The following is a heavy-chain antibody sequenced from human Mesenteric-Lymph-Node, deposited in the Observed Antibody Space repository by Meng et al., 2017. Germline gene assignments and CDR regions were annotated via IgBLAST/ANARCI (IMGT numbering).Heavy chain of an antibody. CDR2: INHSGST. J-gene: IGHJ4*02. V-gene: IGHV4-34*01. CDR1: GGSFSGYY. CDR3: ARSVWGSYRRPLIDY. Sequence: SETLSLTCAVYGGSFSGYYWSWIRQPPGKGLEWIGEINHSGSTNYNPSLKSRVTISVDTSKNQFSLKLSSVTAADTAVYYCARSVWGSYRRPLIDYWGQGTLVTVSS. D-gene: IGHD3-16*02.